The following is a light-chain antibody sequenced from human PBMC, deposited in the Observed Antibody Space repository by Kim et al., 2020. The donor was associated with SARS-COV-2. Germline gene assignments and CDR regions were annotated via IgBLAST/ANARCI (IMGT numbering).Light chain of an antibody. CDR3: QQYNNWPPLT. Sequence: IVMTQSPATLSVSPGERATLSCRASQSVGTHLAWYQQKLGQAPRLLIYGASVRATGIPARFSGSGSGTEFTLTISSLQSEDFAVYYCQQYNNWPPLTFGGGTKVDIK. CDR1: QSVGTH. V-gene: IGKV3-15*01. J-gene: IGKJ4*01. CDR2: GAS.